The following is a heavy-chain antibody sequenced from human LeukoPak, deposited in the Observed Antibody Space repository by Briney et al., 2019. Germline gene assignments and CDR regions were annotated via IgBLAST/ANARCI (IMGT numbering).Heavy chain of an antibody. V-gene: IGHV4-4*07. CDR1: GGSISSYY. J-gene: IGHJ4*02. CDR2: IYTSGST. CDR3: ARAQQLGPYYFDY. Sequence: SETLSLTCTVPGGSISSYYWSWIRQPARKGLEWIGRIYTSGSTNYNPSLKSRVTISVDKSKNQFSLKLSSVTAADTAVYYCARAQQLGPYYFDYWGQGTLVTVSS. D-gene: IGHD6-13*01.